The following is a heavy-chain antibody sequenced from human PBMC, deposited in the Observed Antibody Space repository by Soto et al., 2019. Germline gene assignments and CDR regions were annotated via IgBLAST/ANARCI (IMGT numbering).Heavy chain of an antibody. V-gene: IGHV3-48*01. D-gene: IGHD2-2*01. Sequence: GGSLRLSCATSGFTFSSYSMNWVRQAPGKGLEWVSYISSSSSTIYYADSVKGRFTISRDNAKNSLYLQMNSLRAEETAVYYCARDPGYCSSTSCPPINWFDPWGQGTLVTVSS. CDR3: ARDPGYCSSTSCPPINWFDP. CDR1: GFTFSSYS. J-gene: IGHJ5*02. CDR2: ISSSSSTI.